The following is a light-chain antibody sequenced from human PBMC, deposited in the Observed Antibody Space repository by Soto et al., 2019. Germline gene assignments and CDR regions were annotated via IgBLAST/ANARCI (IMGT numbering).Light chain of an antibody. V-gene: IGKV1-5*01. CDR3: QQYNTYSST. J-gene: IGKJ1*01. CDR1: ESISSW. Sequence: DIQMTQSPSTLSASIGDRVTITCRASESISSWLAWYQQKPGKTPKLLIYDASKLESGVPSRFSGSGFWTEFTLTISSLQPDDFATYYCQQYNTYSSTFGQGTKVDIK. CDR2: DAS.